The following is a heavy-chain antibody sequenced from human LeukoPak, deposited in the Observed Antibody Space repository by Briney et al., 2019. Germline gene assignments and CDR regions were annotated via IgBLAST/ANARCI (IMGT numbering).Heavy chain of an antibody. CDR2: INHSGST. D-gene: IGHD3-10*01. CDR3: ARGRIVVFYGSGSYYSYFDY. Sequence: SETLSLTCAVYGGSFSGYYWSWIRQPPGKGLEWIGKINHSGSTNYNPSLKSRVTISVDTSKNQFSLKLSSVTAADTAVYYCARGRIVVFYGSGSYYSYFDYWGQGTLVTVSS. J-gene: IGHJ4*02. CDR1: GGSFSGYY. V-gene: IGHV4-34*01.